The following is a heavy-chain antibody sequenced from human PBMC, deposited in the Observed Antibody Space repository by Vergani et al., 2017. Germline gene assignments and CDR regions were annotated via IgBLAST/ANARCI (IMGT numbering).Heavy chain of an antibody. J-gene: IGHJ4*02. CDR1: GYTFTAYG. CDR3: ARDFAGECNSDRCYTGGL. D-gene: IGHD2/OR15-2a*01. CDR2: ITAYNGDP. Sequence: QVQLVQSGAEMKKPGASVKVSCKASGYTFTAYGISWVRQAPGQGLEWLGWITAYNGDPKYTRRLQDRITLTTDPSTATVYLELSSLRSDDTAVYYCARDFAGECNSDRCYTGGLWGQGTLVTVSS. V-gene: IGHV1-18*01.